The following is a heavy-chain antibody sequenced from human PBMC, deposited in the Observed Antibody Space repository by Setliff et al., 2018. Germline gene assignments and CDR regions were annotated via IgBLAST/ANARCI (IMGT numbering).Heavy chain of an antibody. CDR2: IYASGST. D-gene: IGHD3-9*01. V-gene: IGHV4-61*02. J-gene: IGHJ4*02. Sequence: SETLSLTCTVSGGSISSGSYYWSWIRQPAGKGLEWIGRIYASGSTEYNPSLGSRVTISVDTSRNQFSLKLSSVTAADTAVYYCARTLYDYDILTGPGYYFDYWGQGTLVTVSS. CDR3: ARTLYDYDILTGPGYYFDY. CDR1: GGSISSGSYY.